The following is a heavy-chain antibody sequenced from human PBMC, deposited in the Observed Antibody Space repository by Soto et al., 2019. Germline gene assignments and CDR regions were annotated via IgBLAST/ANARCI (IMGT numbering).Heavy chain of an antibody. D-gene: IGHD6-13*01. J-gene: IGHJ4*02. CDR2: IYYSGST. Sequence: PSETLSLTCTVSGGSISSYYWSWIRQPPGKGLEWIGYIYYSGSTNYNPSLKSRVTISVDTSKNQFSLKLSSVTAADTAVYYCARVFGSWSEFDYWGQGTLVTVSS. CDR3: ARVFGSWSEFDY. CDR1: GGSISSYY. V-gene: IGHV4-59*01.